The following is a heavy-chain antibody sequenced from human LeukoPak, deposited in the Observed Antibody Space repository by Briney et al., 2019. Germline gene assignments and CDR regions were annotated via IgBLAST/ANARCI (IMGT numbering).Heavy chain of an antibody. J-gene: IGHJ4*02. CDR2: IYNSGYT. Sequence: SETLSLTCTVSGGFISSYFWSWIRQPPGKGLEWIGYIYNSGYTNYNPSLKSRVTISVNTSKNHFSLRLKSVTAADTATYYCARGSGEFRTVDYWGQGTLVTVSS. CDR3: ARGSGEFRTVDY. D-gene: IGHD3-16*01. V-gene: IGHV4-59*01. CDR1: GGFISSYF.